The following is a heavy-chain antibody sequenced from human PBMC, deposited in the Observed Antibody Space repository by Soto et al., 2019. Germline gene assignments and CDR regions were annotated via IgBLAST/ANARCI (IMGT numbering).Heavy chain of an antibody. CDR2: ISSSSSYI. CDR1: GVSFSSYS. V-gene: IGHV3-21*01. D-gene: IGHD6-13*01. J-gene: IGHJ4*02. CDR3: ARSLRRGAAAGPFAY. Sequence: SLRLSCAAGGVSFSSYSMNRVRQAPGKGPEWVSSISSSSSYIYYADSVKGRFTISRDNAKNSLYLQMNSLRAEDTAVYYCARSLRRGAAAGPFAYWGQGTLVTVSS.